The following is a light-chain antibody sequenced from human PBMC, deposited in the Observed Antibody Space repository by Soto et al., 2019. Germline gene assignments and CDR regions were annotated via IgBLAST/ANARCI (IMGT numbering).Light chain of an antibody. CDR3: SSYTSSIPLYV. Sequence: QSALPQPASVSGSPGQSITISCTGTSSDVGGYNYVSWYQQHPGKAPKLMIYDVSNRPSGVSNRFSGSKSGNTASLTISGLQAEDEADYYCSSYTSSIPLYVFGTGTKVTVL. V-gene: IGLV2-14*01. CDR2: DVS. CDR1: SSDVGGYNY. J-gene: IGLJ1*01.